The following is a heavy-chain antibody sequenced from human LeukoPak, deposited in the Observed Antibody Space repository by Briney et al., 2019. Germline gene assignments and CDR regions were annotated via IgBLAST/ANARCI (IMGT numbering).Heavy chain of an antibody. D-gene: IGHD6-13*01. V-gene: IGHV7-4-1*02. CDR1: GYISTSYV. Sequence: ASVKVSCKASGYISTSYVMNWVRQAPGQGLEWMGWINTNTGNPTYAQGFTGWFVFSLDTSVSTAYLQISSLKAEDTAVYYCARVSPGIAAAGDIYYYYGMDVWGQGTTVTVSS. CDR3: ARVSPGIAAAGDIYYYYGMDV. J-gene: IGHJ6*02. CDR2: INTNTGNP.